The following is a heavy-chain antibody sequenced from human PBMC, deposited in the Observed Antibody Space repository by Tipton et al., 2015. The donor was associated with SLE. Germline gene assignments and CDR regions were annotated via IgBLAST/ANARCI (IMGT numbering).Heavy chain of an antibody. CDR3: ARESTVTALSY. V-gene: IGHV4-4*07. CDR2: IYNRGST. D-gene: IGHD4-17*01. Sequence: TLSLTCSVSGGTIRSYSWSWVRQPAGKGLGWIGRIYNRGSTNYNPSLKSRVTISLDTSKNQFSLKLSSVTAADTAVYYCARESTVTALSYWGQGTLVTVSS. J-gene: IGHJ4*02. CDR1: GGTIRSYS.